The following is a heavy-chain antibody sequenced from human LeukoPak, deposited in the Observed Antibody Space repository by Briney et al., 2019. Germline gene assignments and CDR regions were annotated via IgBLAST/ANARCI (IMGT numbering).Heavy chain of an antibody. CDR2: ISSSSSYI. CDR3: ARVGTTGTTGYSDY. CDR1: GFTFSSYS. J-gene: IGHJ4*02. V-gene: IGHV3-21*01. D-gene: IGHD1-1*01. Sequence: GGSLRLSCAASGFTFSSYSMNWVRQAPGKGLEWVSSISSSSSYIYYADSVKGRFTISRDNAKNSLYLQMNSLRAEDTAVYYCARVGTTGTTGYSDYWGQGTLVTVSS.